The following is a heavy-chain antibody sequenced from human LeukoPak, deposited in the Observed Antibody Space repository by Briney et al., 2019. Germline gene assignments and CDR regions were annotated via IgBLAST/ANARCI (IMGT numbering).Heavy chain of an antibody. CDR2: IKSESKGGTT. CDR1: GFTFSNAW. CDR3: RTQPAVYCGGSDTFNI. J-gene: IGHJ3*02. V-gene: IGHV3-15*01. Sequence: GGPLRLSCAASGFTFSNAWMSWVRQAPGKGLEWIGRIKSESKGGTTDHAAPVKGRFTISRDDSKNTLFLQMNSLETEDTAVYYCRTQPAVYCGGSDTFNIWGQGTMVTVSS. D-gene: IGHD2-21*01.